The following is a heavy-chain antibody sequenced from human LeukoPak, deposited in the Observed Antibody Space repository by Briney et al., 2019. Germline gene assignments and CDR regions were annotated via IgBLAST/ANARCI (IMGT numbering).Heavy chain of an antibody. V-gene: IGHV3-66*01. CDR3: ARWLRQGDY. CDR1: GFTVSTNY. D-gene: IGHD5-12*01. J-gene: IGHJ4*02. Sequence: GGSLRLSCVVFGFTVSTNYMSWVRQAPGKGPEWVSVIYNGGSTYYADSVKGRFTISRDNSKNTLYLQMNSLRAEDTAVYYCARWLRQGDYWGQGTLVTVSS. CDR2: IYNGGST.